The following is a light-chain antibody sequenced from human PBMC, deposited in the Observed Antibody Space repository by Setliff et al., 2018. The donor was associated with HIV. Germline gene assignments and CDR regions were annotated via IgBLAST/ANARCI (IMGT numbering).Light chain of an antibody. CDR1: SSDVGGYDY. Sequence: ALTQPASASGSPGQSITISCTGTSSDVGGYDYVSWYQQHPGKVPKLMLYEVGNRPSGVSNRFSGSKSGNTASLTISGLQAEDEADYYCCSYTSSTTLVFGTGTKV. J-gene: IGLJ1*01. V-gene: IGLV2-14*01. CDR3: CSYTSSTTLV. CDR2: EVG.